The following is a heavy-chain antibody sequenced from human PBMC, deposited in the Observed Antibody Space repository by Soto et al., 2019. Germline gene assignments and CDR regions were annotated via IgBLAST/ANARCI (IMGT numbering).Heavy chain of an antibody. CDR3: TRASCGWSTVPYYFDY. D-gene: IGHD4-4*01. V-gene: IGHV3-30-3*01. Sequence: GGSLRLSCAASGFTFSTYAMYWVRQAPGRGLEWVAVISDDGNTKYYADSVKGRFTISRDNSKNTLYLQVNSLKTEDTAVYYCTRASCGWSTVPYYFDYWGQGTLVTVSS. CDR2: ISDDGNTK. CDR1: GFTFSTYA. J-gene: IGHJ4*02.